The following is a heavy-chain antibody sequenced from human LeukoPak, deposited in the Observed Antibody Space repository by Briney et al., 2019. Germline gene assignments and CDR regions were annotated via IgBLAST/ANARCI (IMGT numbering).Heavy chain of an antibody. CDR3: AKGPWTTVDDNWFDP. D-gene: IGHD4-23*01. CDR2: ISWNSGSI. J-gene: IGHJ5*02. V-gene: IGHV3-9*01. CDR1: GFTFDDYA. Sequence: GGSLRLSCAASGFTFDDYAMHWVRQAPGKGLEWVSGISWNSGSIGYADSVKGRFTISRDNARNSLYLQMNSLRAEDTALYYCAKGPWTTVDDNWFDPWGRGTLVTVSS.